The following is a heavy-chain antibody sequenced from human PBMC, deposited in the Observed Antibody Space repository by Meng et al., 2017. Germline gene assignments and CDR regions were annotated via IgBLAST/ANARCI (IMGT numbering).Heavy chain of an antibody. CDR1: GFTFDDYA. V-gene: IGHV3-9*01. J-gene: IGHJ4*02. Sequence: SLKLSCAASGFTFDDYAMHWVRQAPGKGLEWVSGISWNSGSIGYADSVKGRFTIPRDNAKNSLYLQMNSLRAEDTALYYCARDPDDFWSGYLDYWGQGTLVTVSS. D-gene: IGHD3-3*01. CDR2: ISWNSGSI. CDR3: ARDPDDFWSGYLDY.